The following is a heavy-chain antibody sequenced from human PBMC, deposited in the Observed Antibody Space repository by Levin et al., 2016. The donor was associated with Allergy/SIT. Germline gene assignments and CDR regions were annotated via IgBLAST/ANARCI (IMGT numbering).Heavy chain of an antibody. CDR2: IYYSGST. J-gene: IGHJ5*02. D-gene: IGHD3-10*01. V-gene: IGHV4-61*06. Sequence: PGKGLEWIGYIYYSGSTNYNPSLKSRVTISVDTSKNQFSLKLSSVTAADTAVYYCARESLKMGSGSFLAGFDPWGQGTLVTVSS. CDR3: ARESLKMGSGSFLAGFDP.